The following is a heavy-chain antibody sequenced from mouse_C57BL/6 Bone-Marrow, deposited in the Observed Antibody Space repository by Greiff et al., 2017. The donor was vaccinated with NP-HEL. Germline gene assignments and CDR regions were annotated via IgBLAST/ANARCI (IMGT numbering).Heavy chain of an antibody. D-gene: IGHD3-2*02. CDR2: IDPETGGT. CDR1: GYTFTDYE. Sequence: VQLQESGAELVRPGASVTLSCKASGYTFTDYEMHWVKQTPVHGLEWIGAIDPETGGTAYNQKFKGKAILTADKSSSTAYMELRSLTSEDSAVYYCTRETAQATRFAYWGQGTLVTVSA. V-gene: IGHV1-15*01. CDR3: TRETAQATRFAY. J-gene: IGHJ3*01.